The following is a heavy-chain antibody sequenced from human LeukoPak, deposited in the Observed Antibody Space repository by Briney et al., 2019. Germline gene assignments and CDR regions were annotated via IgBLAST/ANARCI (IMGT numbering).Heavy chain of an antibody. CDR2: INPGGGST. Sequence: ASVTVSRKASGYTFTSYYMHWVRQAPGQGLEWMGIINPGGGSTSYAQKFQGRVTMTRDTSTSTVYMELSSLRSEDTAVYYCASTLYGDYSSGWGQGTLVTVSS. CDR3: ASTLYGDYSSG. CDR1: GYTFTSYY. D-gene: IGHD4-17*01. J-gene: IGHJ4*02. V-gene: IGHV1-46*01.